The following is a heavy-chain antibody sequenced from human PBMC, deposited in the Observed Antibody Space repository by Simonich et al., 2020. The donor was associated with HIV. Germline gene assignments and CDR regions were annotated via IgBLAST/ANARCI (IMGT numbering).Heavy chain of an antibody. CDR3: ARDPRSMGFFDY. V-gene: IGHV7-4-1*01. Sequence: QVQLVQSGAEVKKPGASVEVSCKASGYTFRNYAINWVRQAPGQGPEWIGWINTNPGKPTYAQGFTGRCAFSSDMSVTTAYLQLRSLKAEDTAVYYCARDPRSMGFFDYWGQGTLITVSS. J-gene: IGHJ4*02. D-gene: IGHD4-17*01. CDR1: GYTFRNYA. CDR2: INTNPGKP.